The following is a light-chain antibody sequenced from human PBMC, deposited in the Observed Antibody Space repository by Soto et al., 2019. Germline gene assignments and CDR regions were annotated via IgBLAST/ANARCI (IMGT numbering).Light chain of an antibody. Sequence: QSALTQPASVSGSPGESITISCTGTSSDVGGYNYVSWFQQHPGKAPKLIIYQVSYRPSGVSHRFSGSKSGNTASLTISGLQAEDEADYYCSSYTSSTPYVFGTGTKLTVL. V-gene: IGLV2-14*01. J-gene: IGLJ1*01. CDR2: QVS. CDR3: SSYTSSTPYV. CDR1: SSDVGGYNY.